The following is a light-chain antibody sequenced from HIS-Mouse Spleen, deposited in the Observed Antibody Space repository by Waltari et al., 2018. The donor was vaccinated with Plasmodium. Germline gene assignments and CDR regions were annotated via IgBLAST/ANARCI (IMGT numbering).Light chain of an antibody. CDR2: EGS. J-gene: IGLJ1*01. CDR3: SSYAGSSTYV. CDR1: SSDVWSYNL. V-gene: IGLV2-23*01. Sequence: QSALTQPASVSGSPGPAITISCTGTSSDVWSYNLLSGYQQHPGKAPKLSIYEGSKRPSGVSNRFSGSKSGNTASLTISGLQAEDEADYYCSSYAGSSTYVFGTGTKVTVL.